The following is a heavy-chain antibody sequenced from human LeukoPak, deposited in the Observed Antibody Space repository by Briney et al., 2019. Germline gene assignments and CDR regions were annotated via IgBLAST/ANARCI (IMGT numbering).Heavy chain of an antibody. V-gene: IGHV4-31*03. Sequence: SETLSLTCTVSGGSISSGGYSWSWIRQHPGKGLEWIGYIYYSGSTYYNPSLKSRVTISVDTSKNQFSLKLSSVTAADTAVYYCASTPSSTSLGYFDYWGQGTLVTVSS. D-gene: IGHD5/OR15-5a*01. CDR3: ASTPSSTSLGYFDY. J-gene: IGHJ4*02. CDR1: GGSISSGGYS. CDR2: IYYSGST.